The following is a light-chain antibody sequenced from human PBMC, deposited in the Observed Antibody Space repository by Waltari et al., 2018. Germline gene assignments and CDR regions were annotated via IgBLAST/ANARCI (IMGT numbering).Light chain of an antibody. CDR1: QSVSSY. Sequence: EVVLTQSPATLSLSPGERATLSCRASQSVSSYLAWYQQKPGQTPRLHIYDASNRATGIPARFSGSGSGTDFTLTISSLEPEDFAVYYCQQRGNWPNTFGQGTKVEIK. CDR2: DAS. J-gene: IGKJ2*01. CDR3: QQRGNWPNT. V-gene: IGKV3-11*01.